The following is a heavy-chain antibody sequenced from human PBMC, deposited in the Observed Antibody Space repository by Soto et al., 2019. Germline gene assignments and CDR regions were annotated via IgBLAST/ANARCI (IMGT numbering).Heavy chain of an antibody. CDR2: IIPIFGTA. Sequence: ASVKVSCKAAGGTFSSYAISWGRQAPGQGLEWMGGIIPIFGTANYAQKFQGRVTTTADESTSTAYMELSSLRSEDTAVYYCARKRGYGGKIETIELDAFDIWGQGTIVTVSS. D-gene: IGHD2-15*01. CDR1: GGTFSSYA. V-gene: IGHV1-69*13. J-gene: IGHJ3*02. CDR3: ARKRGYGGKIETIELDAFDI.